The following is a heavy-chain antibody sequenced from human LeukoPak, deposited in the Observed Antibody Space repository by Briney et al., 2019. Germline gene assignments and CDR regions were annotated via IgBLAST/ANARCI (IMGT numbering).Heavy chain of an antibody. D-gene: IGHD5-24*01. CDR1: RVTFSSYW. CDR3: ARERDGRFFDY. Sequence: GGSLRLSCAASRVTFSSYWMSWVRQALGKGLEWVANIKQDGSEKYYVDSVKGRFTISRDNAKNSLHLQMNTLRAEDTAVYYCARERDGRFFDYWGQGTLVTVSS. CDR2: IKQDGSEK. V-gene: IGHV3-7*01. J-gene: IGHJ4*02.